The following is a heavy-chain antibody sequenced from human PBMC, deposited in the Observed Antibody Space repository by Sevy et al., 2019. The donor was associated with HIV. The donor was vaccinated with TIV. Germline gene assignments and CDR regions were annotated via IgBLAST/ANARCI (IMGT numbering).Heavy chain of an antibody. V-gene: IGHV3-30*04. CDR2: ISLDGRNK. D-gene: IGHD6-19*01. J-gene: IGHJ4*02. CDR1: GFMFSDYA. Sequence: GGSLRLSCAASGFMFSDYAMHWVRQAPGKGLEWVAVISLDGRNKYYADSVKGRFTISRDNSKNTLYLQLNSLRADDTADYYCARDLRAVAAYSFDYWGQGTLVTVSS. CDR3: ARDLRAVAAYSFDY.